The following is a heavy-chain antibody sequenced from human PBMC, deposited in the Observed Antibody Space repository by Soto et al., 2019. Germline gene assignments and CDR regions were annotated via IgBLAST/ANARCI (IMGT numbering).Heavy chain of an antibody. CDR2: IYPGDSDT. V-gene: IGHV5-51*01. J-gene: IGHJ3*02. Sequence: GESLKISCKGSGYSFTSYWIGWVRQMPGKGLEWMGIIYPGDSDTRYSPSFQGQVTISADKSISTAYLQWSSLKASDSAMYYCARSGAFGGVIVPGAFDIWGQGTMVTVSS. D-gene: IGHD3-16*02. CDR3: ARSGAFGGVIVPGAFDI. CDR1: GYSFTSYW.